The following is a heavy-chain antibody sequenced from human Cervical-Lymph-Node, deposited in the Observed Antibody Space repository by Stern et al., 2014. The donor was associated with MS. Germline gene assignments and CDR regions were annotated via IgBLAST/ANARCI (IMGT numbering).Heavy chain of an antibody. CDR2: ISTYNGDT. CDR1: GYTFTNYA. Sequence: QVQLVQSGAEVKKPGASVTVSCRASGYTFTNYAISWVRQAPGEGLEWMGWISTYNGDTNYAQKFQGRVTMTTDTSTSTAYMELRSLRSADTAVYYCARGIFSGSPVVDWGQGTLVTVSS. CDR3: ARGIFSGSPVVD. J-gene: IGHJ4*02. D-gene: IGHD1-26*01. V-gene: IGHV1-18*01.